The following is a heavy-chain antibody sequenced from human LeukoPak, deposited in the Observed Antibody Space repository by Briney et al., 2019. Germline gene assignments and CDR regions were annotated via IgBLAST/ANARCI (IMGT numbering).Heavy chain of an antibody. CDR1: GYTITSYD. CDR2: MNPNSGNT. CDR3: ARGLRIRGVIIGY. D-gene: IGHD3-10*01. V-gene: IGHV1-8*03. Sequence: ASVKVSCKASGYTITSYDINWVRQATGQGLEWMGWMNPNSGNTGYAQKFQGRVTITRNTSISTAYMELSSLRSEDTAVYYCARGLRIRGVIIGYWGQGTLVTVSS. J-gene: IGHJ4*02.